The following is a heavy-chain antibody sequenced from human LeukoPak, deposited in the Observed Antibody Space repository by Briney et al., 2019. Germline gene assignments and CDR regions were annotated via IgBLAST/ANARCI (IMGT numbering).Heavy chain of an antibody. Sequence: ASVKVSCKASGGTFSSYAISWVRQAPGQGLEWMGRIIPIFGTANYAQKFRGRVTITADKSTSTAYMELSSLRSEDTAVYYCARTYYYGSGSYYNRNYFDYWGQGTLVTVSS. J-gene: IGHJ4*02. CDR1: GGTFSSYA. CDR2: IIPIFGTA. D-gene: IGHD3-10*01. CDR3: ARTYYYGSGSYYNRNYFDY. V-gene: IGHV1-69*06.